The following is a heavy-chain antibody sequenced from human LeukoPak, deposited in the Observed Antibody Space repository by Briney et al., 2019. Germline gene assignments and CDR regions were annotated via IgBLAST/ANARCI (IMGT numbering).Heavy chain of an antibody. CDR3: ARGVAPYYYYGMDV. D-gene: IGHD2-15*01. CDR1: GYTFTSYG. Sequence: ASVKVSCKASGYTFTSYGISWVRQAPGQGLEWMGWISAYNGNTNYAQKLQGRVTMTTDTSTSTAYMELRSLGSDDTAVYYCARGVAPYYYYGMDVWGQGTTVTVSS. J-gene: IGHJ6*02. V-gene: IGHV1-18*01. CDR2: ISAYNGNT.